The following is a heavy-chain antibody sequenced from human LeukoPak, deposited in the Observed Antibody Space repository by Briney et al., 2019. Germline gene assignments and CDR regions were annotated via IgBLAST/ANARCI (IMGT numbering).Heavy chain of an antibody. CDR3: VREGFYFFDF. Sequence: GGSLRLSCAASGFTFSSYEMNWVRQAPGKGLEWVANIKQDGSETTYADSVRGRFTIFRDNAKDSVYLQMNSLRAEDSATYYCVREGFYFFDFWGQGTLVTVSS. CDR1: GFTFSSYE. J-gene: IGHJ4*01. V-gene: IGHV3-7*01. CDR2: IKQDGSET.